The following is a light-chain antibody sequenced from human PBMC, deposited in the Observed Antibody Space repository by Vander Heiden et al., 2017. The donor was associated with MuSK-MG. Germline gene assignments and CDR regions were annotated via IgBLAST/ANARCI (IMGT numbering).Light chain of an antibody. J-gene: IGKJ4*01. CDR2: DAS. Sequence: DIQMTQSPSSLSASVGDRITITCQASQDISNYLNWYQQKPGKAPKLLIYDASNLETGVPSRFSGSGSGTDFTFTISSLQPEDIATYYCQQYDNHPITFGGGTKVEIK. CDR3: QQYDNHPIT. CDR1: QDISNY. V-gene: IGKV1-33*01.